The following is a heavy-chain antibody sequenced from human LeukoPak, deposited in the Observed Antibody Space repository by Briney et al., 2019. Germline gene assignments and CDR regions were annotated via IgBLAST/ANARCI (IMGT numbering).Heavy chain of an antibody. V-gene: IGHV4-31*03. D-gene: IGHD6-13*01. Sequence: PSQTLFLTCTVSGGSISSGGYYWSWIRQHPGKGLEWIGYIYYSGSTYYNPSLKSRVTISVDTSKNQFSLKLSSVTAADTAVYYCARGSRIEAAALDYWGQGTLVTVSS. CDR1: GGSISSGGYY. J-gene: IGHJ4*02. CDR3: ARGSRIEAAALDY. CDR2: IYYSGST.